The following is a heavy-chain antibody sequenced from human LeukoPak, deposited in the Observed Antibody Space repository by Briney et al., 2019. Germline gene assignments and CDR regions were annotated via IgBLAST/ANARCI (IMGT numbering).Heavy chain of an antibody. D-gene: IGHD5-18*01. CDR1: GGSIRSYH. Sequence: SETLSLTCNVSGGSIRSYHWGWIRQPPGKGLEWIGTIYYSGTGTAPYSPSLKSRVTISVDTSKNQFSLGLTSVTAADTAMYFCTRRGYGTSKRDYWGQGTLVIVSS. V-gene: IGHV4-39*01. CDR3: TRRGYGTSKRDY. J-gene: IGHJ4*02. CDR2: IYYSGTGTA.